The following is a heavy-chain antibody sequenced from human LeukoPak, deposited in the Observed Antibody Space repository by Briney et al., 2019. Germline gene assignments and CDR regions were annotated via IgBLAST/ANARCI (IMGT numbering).Heavy chain of an antibody. CDR3: ARVHFVGGTYYTPPDY. J-gene: IGHJ4*02. D-gene: IGHD3-3*01. V-gene: IGHV3-33*01. CDR1: GYTFTDYY. Sequence: SLKVSCKASGYTFTDYYMHWVRQAPGKGLEWVAVIWYDGSNKYYPDSVRGRFTISRDNYQNTVYLQMNSLRAEDTAVYYCARVHFVGGTYYTPPDYWGQGTLVTVSS. CDR2: IWYDGSNK.